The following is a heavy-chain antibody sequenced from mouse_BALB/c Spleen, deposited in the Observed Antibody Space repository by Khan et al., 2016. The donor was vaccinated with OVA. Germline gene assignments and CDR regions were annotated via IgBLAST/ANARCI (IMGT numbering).Heavy chain of an antibody. CDR2: IDPENGDT. D-gene: IGHD2-1*01. CDR3: ARRDFGNYWFAH. Sequence: VQLKESGAELVRPGALVKLSCKASGFNIKDYYMNWVKQRPEQGLEWIGWIDPENGDTIYDPKFQDQASITVDTSSNIAYLQLSSLTSEDTAVDYGARRDFGNYWFAHWGQGTLVTVSA. J-gene: IGHJ3*01. CDR1: GFNIKDYY. V-gene: IGHV14-1*02.